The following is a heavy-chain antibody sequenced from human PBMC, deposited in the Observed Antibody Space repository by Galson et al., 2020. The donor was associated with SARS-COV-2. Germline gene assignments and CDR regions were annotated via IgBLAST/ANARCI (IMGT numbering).Heavy chain of an antibody. D-gene: IGHD4-17*01. CDR2: ISGSGGST. CDR3: AKEGGRINDYGDYFDY. J-gene: IGHJ4*02. Sequence: GESLKISCAASGFTFSRYAMSWVRQAPGKGLQWVSAISGSGGSTYYADSVKGRFTISRDNSKNTLYLQMNSLRAEDTAVYYCAKEGGRINDYGDYFDYWGQGTLVTVSS. V-gene: IGHV3-23*01. CDR1: GFTFSRYA.